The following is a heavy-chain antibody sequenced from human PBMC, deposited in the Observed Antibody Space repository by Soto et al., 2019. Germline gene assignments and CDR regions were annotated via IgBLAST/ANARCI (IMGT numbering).Heavy chain of an antibody. J-gene: IGHJ3*02. CDR3: ARGGYSGNSKDPFYI. Sequence: GESLKISCKGSGYTFTAYWIGWVRQMPGKGLEWMGIIYPGDSDTRYSPSFQGQVTISADKSISTAYLQWSSLKASDTAMFYCARGGYSGNSKDPFYIWGPGTMVTVS. CDR2: IYPGDSDT. V-gene: IGHV5-51*01. CDR1: GYTFTAYW. D-gene: IGHD6-25*01.